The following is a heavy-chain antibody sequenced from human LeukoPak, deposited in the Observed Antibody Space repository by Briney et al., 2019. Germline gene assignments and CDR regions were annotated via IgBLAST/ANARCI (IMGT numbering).Heavy chain of an antibody. CDR2: IYSGGST. Sequence: GGSLRLSCAASGFTVSSNYMSWVRQAPGKGLEWVSVIYSGGSTYYADSVKGRFTISRDNSKNTLYLQMNSLRAEDTAVYYCAKAAYGSESYYDPFDYWGQGTLVTVSS. CDR3: AKAAYGSESYYDPFDY. J-gene: IGHJ4*02. V-gene: IGHV3-53*01. D-gene: IGHD3-10*01. CDR1: GFTVSSNY.